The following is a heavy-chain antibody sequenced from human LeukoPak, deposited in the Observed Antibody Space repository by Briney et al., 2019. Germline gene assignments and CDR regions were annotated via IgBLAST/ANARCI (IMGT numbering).Heavy chain of an antibody. Sequence: GSLRLSCAASGFTFSSYAMSWVRQAPGKGLEWVSAISGSGGSTYYADSVKGRFTISRDNAKNSLYLQMNSLRAEDTAVYSCARDQCSGGSCYLDYWGQGTLVTVSS. CDR3: ARDQCSGGSCYLDY. CDR2: ISGSGGST. D-gene: IGHD2-15*01. V-gene: IGHV3-23*01. J-gene: IGHJ4*02. CDR1: GFTFSSYA.